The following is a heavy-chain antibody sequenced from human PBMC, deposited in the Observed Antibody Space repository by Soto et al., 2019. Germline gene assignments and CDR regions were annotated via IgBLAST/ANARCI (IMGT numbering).Heavy chain of an antibody. V-gene: IGHV1-69*13. CDR3: ASGSVAAAPPTYIDS. Sequence: SVKVSCKASGGTLSRYAISWVRQAPGKGLEWMGGIIPIFGTANYAQKFQGRVTTTAAESTSTAYMELSSLRSEDTAVYYCASGSVAAAPPTYIDSWGQGTLVTVSS. CDR2: IIPIFGTA. CDR1: GGTLSRYA. J-gene: IGHJ4*02. D-gene: IGHD6-13*01.